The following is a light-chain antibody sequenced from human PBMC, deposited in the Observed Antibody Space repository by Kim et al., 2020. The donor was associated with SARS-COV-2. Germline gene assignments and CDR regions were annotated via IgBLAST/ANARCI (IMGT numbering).Light chain of an antibody. CDR1: QSVNEL. Sequence: PGESATLSCRASQSVNELLAWYQQKPGQAPRLLIYDASNRATGIPPRFSGSGSGTDFTLTISSLEPEDFAVYYCQQRSNWPLAITFGQGTRLEIK. J-gene: IGKJ5*01. V-gene: IGKV3-11*01. CDR3: QQRSNWPLAIT. CDR2: DAS.